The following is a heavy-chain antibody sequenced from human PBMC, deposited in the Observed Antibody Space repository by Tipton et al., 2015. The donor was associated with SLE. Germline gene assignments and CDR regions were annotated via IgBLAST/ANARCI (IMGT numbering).Heavy chain of an antibody. CDR1: GFTVSSNY. CDR3: AREGCSSTSCYGYDYMDV. J-gene: IGHJ6*03. D-gene: IGHD2-2*01. Sequence: LRLSCAASGFTVSSNYMSWVRQAPGKGLEWVGVLYYSGNTYYNPSLKSPVTPSIDTSKNQFSLKMRAVTAADTAVYYCAREGCSSTSCYGYDYMDVWGKGTTVTVSS. V-gene: IGHV4-59*02. CDR2: LYYSGNT.